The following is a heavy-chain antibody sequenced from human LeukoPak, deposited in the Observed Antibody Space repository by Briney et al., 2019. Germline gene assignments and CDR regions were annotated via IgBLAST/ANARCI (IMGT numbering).Heavy chain of an antibody. CDR3: AHSACIVGATCWFDP. CDR2: IYWDDDK. J-gene: IGHJ5*02. Sequence: SGPTLVNPTQTLTLTCTFSGFSLSTSGVGVGWIRQPPGKALEWLALIYWDDDKRYSPSLKSRLTITKDTSKNQVVLTMTNMDPVDTATYYCAHSACIVGATCWFDPWGQGTLVTVSS. CDR1: GFSLSTSGVG. D-gene: IGHD1-26*01. V-gene: IGHV2-5*02.